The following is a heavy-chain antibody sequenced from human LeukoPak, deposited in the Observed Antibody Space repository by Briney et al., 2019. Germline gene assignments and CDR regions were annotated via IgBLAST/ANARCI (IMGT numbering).Heavy chain of an antibody. CDR2: INHSGST. Sequence: SETLSLTCAVYGGSFSGYYWSWIRQPPGKGLEWIGEINHSGSTNYNPSLKSRVTISVDTSKNQFSLKLSSVTAADTAVYYCARGRGRSYYYGSGSFFGDWGQGTLVAVSS. D-gene: IGHD3-10*01. V-gene: IGHV4-34*01. CDR3: ARGRGRSYYYGSGSFFGD. CDR1: GGSFSGYY. J-gene: IGHJ4*02.